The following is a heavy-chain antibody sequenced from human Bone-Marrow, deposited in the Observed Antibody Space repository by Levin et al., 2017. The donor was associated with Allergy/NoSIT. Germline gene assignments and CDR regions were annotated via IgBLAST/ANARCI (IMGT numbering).Heavy chain of an antibody. Sequence: SLKISCVGYGFMLDDFAMHWVRQAPGKGLEWVSGISWDGGTVAYVDSVKGRFTISRENAKNSLYLQMNSLTTEDTALYYCAKASLGSDYGFDSWGQGTLVTVSS. CDR2: ISWDGGTV. J-gene: IGHJ4*02. CDR3: AKASLGSDYGFDS. V-gene: IGHV3-9*01. D-gene: IGHD3-16*01. CDR1: GFMLDDFA.